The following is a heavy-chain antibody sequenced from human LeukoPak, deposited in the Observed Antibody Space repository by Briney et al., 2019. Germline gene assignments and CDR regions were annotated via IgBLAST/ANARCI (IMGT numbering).Heavy chain of an antibody. CDR2: IYYSGST. D-gene: IGHD3-22*01. CDR1: GGSISSSSYY. Sequence: SETLSLTCTVSGGSISSSSYYWGWIRQPPGKGLEWIGSIYYSGSTNYNPSLKSRVTISVDTSKNQFSLKLSSVTAADTAVYYCARLRNYYDSSGYYIPDFDYWGQGTLVTVSS. V-gene: IGHV4-39*07. J-gene: IGHJ4*02. CDR3: ARLRNYYDSSGYYIPDFDY.